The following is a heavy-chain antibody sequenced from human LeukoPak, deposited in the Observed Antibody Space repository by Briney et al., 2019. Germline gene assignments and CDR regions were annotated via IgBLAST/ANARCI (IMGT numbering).Heavy chain of an antibody. CDR2: ISSSGNTI. D-gene: IGHD4-17*01. CDR3: AGPLRGDH. CDR1: GFTFSDYY. J-gene: IGHJ4*02. Sequence: PGGSLRLSCAASGFTFSDYYMSWTRQAPGKGLEWVSYISSSGNTIYYAESVRGRFTISRDNAKNSLYLQMTCLRAEDTAACVCAGPLRGDHWGQGTLVTVSS. V-gene: IGHV3-11*01.